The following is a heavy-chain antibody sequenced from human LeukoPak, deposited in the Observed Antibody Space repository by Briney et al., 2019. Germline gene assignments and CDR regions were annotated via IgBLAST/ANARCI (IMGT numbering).Heavy chain of an antibody. V-gene: IGHV1-69*01. CDR2: NVPVFGTV. CDR1: GGTFSNYG. Sequence: GSSVKVSCKAPGGTFSNYGFSWVRQAPEQGLEWMGGNVPVFGTVSYAQKFQDRVTITADDFTTTAYMELGSLRSEDTAVYYCARWAGTCTIASCYTPLDYWGQGTLVTVST. CDR3: ARWAGTCTIASCYTPLDY. D-gene: IGHD2-2*02. J-gene: IGHJ4*02.